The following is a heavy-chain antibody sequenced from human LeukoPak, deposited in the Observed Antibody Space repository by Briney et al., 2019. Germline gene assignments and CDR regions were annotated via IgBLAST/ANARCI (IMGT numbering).Heavy chain of an antibody. Sequence: PGGSLRLSCAASGFTFSDYYMSWIRQAPGKGLEWVSYISSSGSTIYYADSVKGRFTISRDNAKNSLYLQMNSLRAEDTAVYYCARGRPTAQLVRWHNWFDPWGQGTLVTVSS. V-gene: IGHV3-11*01. CDR1: GFTFSDYY. CDR3: ARGRPTAQLVRWHNWFDP. D-gene: IGHD6-6*01. CDR2: ISSSGSTI. J-gene: IGHJ5*02.